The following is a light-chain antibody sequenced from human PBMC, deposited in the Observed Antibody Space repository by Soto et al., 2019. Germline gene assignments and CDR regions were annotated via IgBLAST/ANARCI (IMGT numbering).Light chain of an antibody. J-gene: IGLJ2*01. CDR3: GTCYSSLSAGV. CDR1: SSNIGNNY. V-gene: IGLV1-51*01. Sequence: QSVLTQPPSVSAAPGQKVTISCSGSSSNIGNNYVSWYQQLPGTAPKLLIYDNNKRPSGIPDRFSGSKSVTSATLGITGLPAGDEADYYCGTCYSSLSAGVFGGGTQLTVL. CDR2: DNN.